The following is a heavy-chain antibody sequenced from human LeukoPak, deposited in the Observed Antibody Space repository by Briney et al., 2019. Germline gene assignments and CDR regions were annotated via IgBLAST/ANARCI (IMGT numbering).Heavy chain of an antibody. J-gene: IGHJ3*02. V-gene: IGHV3-23*01. CDR3: AKDSGMDNWNYVDAFDI. Sequence: GGSLRLSCAASGFTVSSNSISWVRQAPGKGLEWVSAISGSGGSTYYADSVKGRFTISRDNSKNTLSLQMNSLRAEDTAVYYCAKDSGMDNWNYVDAFDIWGQGIMVTVSS. D-gene: IGHD1-7*01. CDR2: ISGSGGST. CDR1: GFTVSSNS.